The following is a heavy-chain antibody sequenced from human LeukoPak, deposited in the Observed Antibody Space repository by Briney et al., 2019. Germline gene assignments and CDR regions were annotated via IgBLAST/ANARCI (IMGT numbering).Heavy chain of an antibody. V-gene: IGHV3-7*01. J-gene: IGHJ4*02. D-gene: IGHD2-15*01. Sequence: GGSLRLSCAASGFTFNTYWMSWVRQAPGKGLEWVATINQYGSETHYVDSVKGRFTISRDNAKNTLYLQVNSLRAEDTAVYYCAQGGSPGALDYWGRGTLVTVSS. CDR3: AQGGSPGALDY. CDR1: GFTFNTYW. CDR2: INQYGSET.